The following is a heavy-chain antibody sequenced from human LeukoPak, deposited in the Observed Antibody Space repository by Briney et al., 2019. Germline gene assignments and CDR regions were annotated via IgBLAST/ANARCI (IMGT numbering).Heavy chain of an antibody. CDR1: GFTFSSYG. D-gene: IGHD2/OR15-2a*01. V-gene: IGHV3-30*02. J-gene: IGHJ4*02. CDR3: ATSGLSRFGF. CDR2: IRFDGNNK. Sequence: GGSLRLSCAPSGFTFSSYGMHWVRQAPGKGLEWVAFIRFDGNNKYYADSVKGRFTISRDNSKNTLYLQMNSLRAGDTAVYYCATSGLSRFGFWGQGTLVTVSS.